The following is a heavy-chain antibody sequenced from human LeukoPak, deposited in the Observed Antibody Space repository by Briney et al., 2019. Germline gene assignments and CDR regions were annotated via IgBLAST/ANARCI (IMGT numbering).Heavy chain of an antibody. J-gene: IGHJ4*02. CDR3: ARGGHRQKEF. CDR2: INQDGSGK. CDR1: GFTFSNYW. D-gene: IGHD3-10*01. V-gene: IGHV3-7*01. Sequence: VGSLRLSCAASGFTFSNYWMTWVRQPPGKGLEWVAIINQDGSGKYYVDSVKGRFTISRDNAKNSLYLQMSSLRAEDTAVYYCARGGHRQKEFWGQGTLVTVSS.